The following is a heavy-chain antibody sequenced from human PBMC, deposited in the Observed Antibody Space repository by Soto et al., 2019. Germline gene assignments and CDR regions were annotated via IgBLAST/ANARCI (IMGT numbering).Heavy chain of an antibody. V-gene: IGHV3-23*01. CDR1: GFTFSNYA. J-gene: IGHJ6*03. Sequence: GGSLRLSCAASGFTFSNYAMSWVRQAPGKGLEWVSLVSATAGSTYYADSVKGRFTISRDNSKNTLYLQMNSLRAEDTAVYYCARDSVWNYMDVWGKGTTVTVSS. CDR2: VSATAGST. D-gene: IGHD2-8*01. CDR3: ARDSVWNYMDV.